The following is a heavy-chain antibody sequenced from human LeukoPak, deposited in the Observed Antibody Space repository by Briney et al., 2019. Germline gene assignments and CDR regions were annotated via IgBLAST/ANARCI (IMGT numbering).Heavy chain of an antibody. J-gene: IGHJ3*02. CDR2: ISPDNDNT. Sequence: GASVKVSCKASGYTFTNFGIIWVRQARGQGLEWMGWISPDNDNTNYAQKLQGRVTMTTDTSTSTAYMELRSLRSDDTAVYYCARIIGLYDILTGYYGRDAFDIWGQGTMVTVSS. D-gene: IGHD3-9*01. CDR3: ARIIGLYDILTGYYGRDAFDI. V-gene: IGHV1-18*04. CDR1: GYTFTNFG.